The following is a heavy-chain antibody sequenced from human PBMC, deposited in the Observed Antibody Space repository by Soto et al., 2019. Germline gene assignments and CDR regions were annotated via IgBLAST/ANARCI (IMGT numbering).Heavy chain of an antibody. D-gene: IGHD2-21*02. CDR1: GFTFSSYG. V-gene: IGHV3-30*18. CDR3: AKNCGGDCYAFDY. Sequence: LRLSCAASGFTFSSYGMHWVRQAPGKGLEWVAVISYDGSNKYYADSVKGRFTISRDNSKNTLYLQMNSLRAEDTAVYYCAKNCGGDCYAFDYWGQGTLVTVSS. CDR2: ISYDGSNK. J-gene: IGHJ4*02.